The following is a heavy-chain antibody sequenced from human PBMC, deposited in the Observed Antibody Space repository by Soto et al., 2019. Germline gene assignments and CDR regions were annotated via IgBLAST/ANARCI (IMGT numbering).Heavy chain of an antibody. Sequence: QVQLVQSGAEVKKPGSSVKVSCKASGGTFSSYAISWVRQAPGQGLEWMGGIIPIFGTANYAQKFQGRVTITADESTSTAYMDLSSLRSEDTAVYYCARVPNLDYDYVWGSYRYNYFDYWGQGTLVTVSS. V-gene: IGHV1-69*01. CDR2: IIPIFGTA. CDR3: ARVPNLDYDYVWGSYRYNYFDY. D-gene: IGHD3-16*02. CDR1: GGTFSSYA. J-gene: IGHJ4*02.